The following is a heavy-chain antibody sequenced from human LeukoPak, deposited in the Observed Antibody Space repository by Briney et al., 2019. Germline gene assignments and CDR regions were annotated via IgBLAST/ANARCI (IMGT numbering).Heavy chain of an antibody. Sequence: GGSLRLSCAASGFTFSSYAMSWVRQAPGKGLEWVSTISGSGGSTYYADSVKGRFTISRDNSKNTLYLQMNSLRAEDTAVYYCARDLANYYDSSGQNLYYYGMDVWGQGTTVTVSS. D-gene: IGHD3-22*01. V-gene: IGHV3-23*01. CDR1: GFTFSSYA. CDR3: ARDLANYYDSSGQNLYYYGMDV. J-gene: IGHJ6*02. CDR2: ISGSGGST.